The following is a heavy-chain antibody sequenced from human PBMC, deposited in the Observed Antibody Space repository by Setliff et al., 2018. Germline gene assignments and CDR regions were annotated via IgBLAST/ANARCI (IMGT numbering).Heavy chain of an antibody. D-gene: IGHD1-7*01. CDR1: DGSLSTYY. V-gene: IGHV4-59*04. CDR3: ARTFTGRYFDL. J-gene: IGHJ2*01. CDR2: VYYSGTT. Sequence: SETLSLTCTVSDGSLSTYYWSWIRQSPGKGLEWIASVYYSGTTYYNPSLESRVTMSVDTSKNQFSLNLSSVSAADTAVYYCARTFTGRYFDLWGRGTLVTVSS.